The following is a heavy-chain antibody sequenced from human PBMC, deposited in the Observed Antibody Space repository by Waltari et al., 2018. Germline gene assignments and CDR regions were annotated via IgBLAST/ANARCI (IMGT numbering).Heavy chain of an antibody. Sequence: EVQLLESGGGLVQPGGSLGPSCAASGFTFSSYAMSWVRQAPGKGLEWVSVIYSGGSTYYADSVKGRFTISRDNSKNTLYLQMNSLRAEDTAVYYCATASTGTNSLDYWGQGTLVTVSS. V-gene: IGHV3-23*03. D-gene: IGHD2-8*02. CDR2: IYSGGST. J-gene: IGHJ4*02. CDR3: ATASTGTNSLDY. CDR1: GFTFSSYA.